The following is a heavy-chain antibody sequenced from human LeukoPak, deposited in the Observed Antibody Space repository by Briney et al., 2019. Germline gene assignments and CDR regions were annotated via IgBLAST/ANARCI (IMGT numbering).Heavy chain of an antibody. Sequence: SVKVSCKASGFTFTSSAMQWARQARGQRLEWIGWIVVGSGNTNYAQKFQERVTITRDMSTSTAYMELSSLRSEDTAVYYCAANLKGYCTNGVCGFDYWGQGTLVTVSS. CDR1: GFTFTSSA. J-gene: IGHJ4*02. D-gene: IGHD2-8*01. CDR2: IVVGSGNT. V-gene: IGHV1-58*02. CDR3: AANLKGYCTNGVCGFDY.